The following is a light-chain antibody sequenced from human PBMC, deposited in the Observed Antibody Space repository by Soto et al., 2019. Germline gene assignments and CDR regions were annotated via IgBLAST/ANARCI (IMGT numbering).Light chain of an antibody. V-gene: IGKV3-15*01. CDR1: QSVSSN. Sequence: EIVLTQSPATLSVSPGERATLSCRASQSVSSNLAWYQQKPGQAPRLLIYGASTRATGIPVRFSGSGSGTEFTLTISSLQSEDFAVYYCQHYNNWIASFGGGTKVDNK. CDR2: GAS. CDR3: QHYNNWIAS. J-gene: IGKJ4*01.